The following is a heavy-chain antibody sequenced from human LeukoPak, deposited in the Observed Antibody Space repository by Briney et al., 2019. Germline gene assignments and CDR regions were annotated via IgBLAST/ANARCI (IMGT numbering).Heavy chain of an antibody. Sequence: SETLSLTCTVSGGSISSSSYYWGWIRQPPGKGLEWIGSIYYSGSTYYNPSLKSRVTISVDTSKNQFSLKLSSVTAADTAVYYCARGNRYCSSTSCYYASYYFDYWGQGTLVTVSS. V-gene: IGHV4-39*07. CDR1: GGSISSSSYY. J-gene: IGHJ4*02. CDR2: IYYSGST. D-gene: IGHD2-2*01. CDR3: ARGNRYCSSTSCYYASYYFDY.